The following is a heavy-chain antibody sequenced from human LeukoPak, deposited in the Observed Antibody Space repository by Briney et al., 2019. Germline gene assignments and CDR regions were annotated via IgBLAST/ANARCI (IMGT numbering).Heavy chain of an antibody. CDR2: IYYSGST. Sequence: SETLSLTCTVSGDSISSISYYWGWVRQPPGKGLEWIGSIYYSGSTYYNPSLKSRVTISVDTSKNQFSLKLSSVTAADTAVYYSANVPSSGYFVDVFDIWGQGTMVTVSS. J-gene: IGHJ3*02. CDR1: GDSISSISYY. CDR3: ANVPSSGYFVDVFDI. D-gene: IGHD3-22*01. V-gene: IGHV4-39*07.